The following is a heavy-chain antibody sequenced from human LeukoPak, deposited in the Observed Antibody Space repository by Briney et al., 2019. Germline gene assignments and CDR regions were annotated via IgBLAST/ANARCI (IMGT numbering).Heavy chain of an antibody. Sequence: ASVKVSCKASGYTFTSYDINWVRQATGQGLEWMGWVNPNSGNTGYAQEFQGRVTMTRNTSISTAYMELSSLRSEDTAVYYCARGGVGWWDYYYGMDVWGQGTTVTVSS. V-gene: IGHV1-8*01. J-gene: IGHJ6*02. D-gene: IGHD2-8*02. CDR3: ARGGVGWWDYYYGMDV. CDR1: GYTFTSYD. CDR2: VNPNSGNT.